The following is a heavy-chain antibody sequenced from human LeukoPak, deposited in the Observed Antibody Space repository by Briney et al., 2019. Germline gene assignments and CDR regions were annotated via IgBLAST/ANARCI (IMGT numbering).Heavy chain of an antibody. CDR1: GFTFSSYA. V-gene: IGHV3-30-3*01. J-gene: IGHJ4*02. Sequence: PGRSLRLSCAASGFTFSSYAMHWVRQAPGKGLEWVAVISYDGSNKYYADSVKGRFTISRDSAKNSLYLQMNSLRGEDTAVYYCARTPPGGWYGSLDYWGQGTLVTVSS. CDR3: ARTPPGGWYGSLDY. D-gene: IGHD6-19*01. CDR2: ISYDGSNK.